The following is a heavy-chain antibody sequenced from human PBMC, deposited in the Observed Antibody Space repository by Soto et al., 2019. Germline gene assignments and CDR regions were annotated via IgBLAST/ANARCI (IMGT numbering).Heavy chain of an antibody. Sequence: SETLSLTCTVSGGSISSSSYYWGWFRQPPGKGLEWIGSIYYSGSTYYNPSLKSRVTISVDTSKNQFSLKLSSVTAADTAVYYSARAGSGSYKYYHYHYIDVWGKGTTVTVSS. CDR2: IYYSGST. J-gene: IGHJ6*03. V-gene: IGHV4-39*01. CDR1: GGSISSSSYY. D-gene: IGHD3-10*01. CDR3: ARAGSGSYKYYHYHYIDV.